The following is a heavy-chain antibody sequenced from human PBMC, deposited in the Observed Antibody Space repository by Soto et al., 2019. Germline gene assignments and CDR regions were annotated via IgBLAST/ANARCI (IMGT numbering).Heavy chain of an antibody. CDR3: ARGAYNAYYTDV. V-gene: IGHV3-74*01. D-gene: IGHD3-16*01. J-gene: IGHJ6*03. CDR1: VYTFSNYW. Sequence: EVQLVESGEGLVQPGGSLRLSCAASVYTFSNYWRHWVRQGPGKGLVWVSRIKFDGSTTTYADSVKGRFTISRDNAENTVYLQRSRLGAEDTAVYYCARGAYNAYYTDVLGKGTPVSVYS. CDR2: IKFDGSTT.